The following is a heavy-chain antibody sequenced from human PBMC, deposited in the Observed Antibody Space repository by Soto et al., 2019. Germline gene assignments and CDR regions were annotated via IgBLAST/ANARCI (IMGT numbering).Heavy chain of an antibody. Sequence: EVQLVESGGGLVKPGGSLRLSCAASGFTFSNAWMSWVRQAPGKGLEWVGRVKSKTDGGTTDYAAPVKGRFTISRDDSKNTLYMQMNSLKTEDTAVYYCTTGESSSWYWGYYYYCYGMDVWGQGTTVTVSS. CDR1: GFTFSNAW. J-gene: IGHJ6*02. CDR2: VKSKTDGGTT. CDR3: TTGESSSWYWGYYYYCYGMDV. D-gene: IGHD6-13*01. V-gene: IGHV3-15*01.